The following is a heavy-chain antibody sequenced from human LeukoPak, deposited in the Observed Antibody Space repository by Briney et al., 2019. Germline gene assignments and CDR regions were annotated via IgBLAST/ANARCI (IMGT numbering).Heavy chain of an antibody. CDR2: ISSSSYYI. Sequence: PGGSLRLSCAASGFTFSSYTMNWVRQAPGKGLEWVSSISSSSYYIYYADSVKGRFTISRDNAKNSLYLQMNSLRADDTAVYYCARLEAGRPPPVGYYFDNWGQGTLVTVSS. J-gene: IGHJ4*02. CDR3: ARLEAGRPPPVGYYFDN. D-gene: IGHD6-13*01. V-gene: IGHV3-21*01. CDR1: GFTFSSYT.